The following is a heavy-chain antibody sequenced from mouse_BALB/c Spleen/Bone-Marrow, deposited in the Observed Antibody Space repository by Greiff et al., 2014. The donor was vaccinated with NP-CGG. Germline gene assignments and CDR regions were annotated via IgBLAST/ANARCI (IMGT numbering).Heavy chain of an antibody. V-gene: IGHV14-3*02. Sequence: EVMLVESGAELVKPGASVKLSCTASGFNIKDSYLHWVKQRPEQGLDWIGRIDPAKGNTNYDPKFQGKATITADTSSNTAYLQLSSLTSEDTAAYFCARNYPFAYWGQGTLVTVSA. CDR2: IDPAKGNT. CDR1: GFNIKDSY. D-gene: IGHD2-1*01. CDR3: ARNYPFAY. J-gene: IGHJ3*01.